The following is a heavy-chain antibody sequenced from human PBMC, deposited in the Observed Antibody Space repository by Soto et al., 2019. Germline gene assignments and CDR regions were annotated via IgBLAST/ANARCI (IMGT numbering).Heavy chain of an antibody. CDR2: IYSSGSA. V-gene: IGHV4-61*08. CDR3: ARGFSSVSMDA. J-gene: IGHJ6*02. CDR1: GDSVSSGGYY. Sequence: SETLSLTXTVSGDSVSSGGYYWSWIRQPPGKGLEWIGYIYSSGSANYNPPLKGRVTISRDTSKNQISLKVASVTAADTAGYYCARGFSSVSMDAWGQGTTVTVSS. D-gene: IGHD6-19*01.